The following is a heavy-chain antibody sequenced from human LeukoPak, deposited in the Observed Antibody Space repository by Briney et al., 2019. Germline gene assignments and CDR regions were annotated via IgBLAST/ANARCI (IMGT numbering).Heavy chain of an antibody. D-gene: IGHD3-3*01. Sequence: SETLSLTCAVYGGSVSVYYWSWIRQPPEKVLEWIGEISHRGRTHYTPSLQSRVTMSVDTSKNQFALNLNSVTAADTAVYYCARVPLRFLEPFDYWGQGILVTVSS. J-gene: IGHJ4*02. CDR1: GGSVSVYY. CDR2: ISHRGRT. V-gene: IGHV4-34*01. CDR3: ARVPLRFLEPFDY.